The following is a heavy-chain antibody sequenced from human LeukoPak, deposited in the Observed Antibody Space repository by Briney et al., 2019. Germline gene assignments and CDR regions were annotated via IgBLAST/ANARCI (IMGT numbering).Heavy chain of an antibody. Sequence: SETLSLTCTVSGDSISTTDYYWSWIRQPPGKGLEWIGEINHSGSTNYNPSLKSRVTISVDTSKNQFSLKLSSVTAADTAVYYCARAWNIDAFDIWGQGTMVTVSS. CDR1: GDSISTTDYY. D-gene: IGHD1/OR15-1a*01. CDR3: ARAWNIDAFDI. V-gene: IGHV4-34*01. J-gene: IGHJ3*02. CDR2: INHSGST.